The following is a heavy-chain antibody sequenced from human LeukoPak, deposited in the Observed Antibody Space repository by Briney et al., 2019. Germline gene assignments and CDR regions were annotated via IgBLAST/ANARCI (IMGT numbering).Heavy chain of an antibody. V-gene: IGHV3-21*01. CDR3: AKALDYYGSGSYDPGLDY. J-gene: IGHJ4*02. Sequence: GGSLRLSCAASGFTFSSYSMNWVRQAPGKGLEWVSSISSSSSYIYYADSVKGRFTISRDNAKNSLYLQMNSLRAEDTAVYYCAKALDYYGSGSYDPGLDYWGQGTLVTVSS. CDR2: ISSSSSYI. D-gene: IGHD3-10*01. CDR1: GFTFSSYS.